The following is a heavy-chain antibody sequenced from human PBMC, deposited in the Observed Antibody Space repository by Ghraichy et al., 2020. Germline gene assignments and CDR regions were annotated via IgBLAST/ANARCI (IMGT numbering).Heavy chain of an antibody. D-gene: IGHD2-15*01. CDR1: GYTFTGYY. CDR3: ARAGGYYCSGGSCYYFDY. Sequence: ASVKVSCKASGYTFTGYYMHWVRQAPGQGLEWMGWINPNSGGTNYAQKFQGRVTMTRDTSISTAYMELSRLRSDDTAVYYCARAGGYYCSGGSCYYFDYWGQGTLVTVSS. CDR2: INPNSGGT. J-gene: IGHJ4*02. V-gene: IGHV1-2*02.